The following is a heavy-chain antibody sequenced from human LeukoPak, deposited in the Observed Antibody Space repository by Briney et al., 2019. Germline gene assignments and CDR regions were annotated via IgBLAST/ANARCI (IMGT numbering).Heavy chain of an antibody. CDR1: GFTFSSSG. J-gene: IGHJ5*02. Sequence: GGSLRLSCAASGFTFSSSGIHWVRQAPGKGLEWVAFIRYDGGDKYYADSVKGRFTISRDTSKNTLYLQMNSLRAEDTAIYYCAKSSHGGAWGQGTLVTVSS. D-gene: IGHD3-10*01. CDR3: AKSSHGGA. CDR2: IRYDGGDK. V-gene: IGHV3-30*02.